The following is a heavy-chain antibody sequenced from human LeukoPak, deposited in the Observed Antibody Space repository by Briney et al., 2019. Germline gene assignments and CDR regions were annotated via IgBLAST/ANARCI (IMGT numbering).Heavy chain of an antibody. CDR1: GFTFSTYS. CDR2: ITSSSSYI. CDR3: ARDRRGYSGSIERAFDI. J-gene: IGHJ3*02. D-gene: IGHD1-26*01. Sequence: PGRSLRLSCAASGFTFSTYSMNWVRQAPGQGLEWVSCITSSSSYIYYADSLKGRFTISRDSAKNSLYLQMNSLKAEDTAVYYCARDRRGYSGSIERAFDIWGQGTMVTVSS. V-gene: IGHV3-21*01.